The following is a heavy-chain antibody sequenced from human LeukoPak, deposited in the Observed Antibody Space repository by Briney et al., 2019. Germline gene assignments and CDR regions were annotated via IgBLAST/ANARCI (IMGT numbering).Heavy chain of an antibody. D-gene: IGHD6-13*01. CDR2: IYTSGST. CDR3: ARERGSSWYQGYMDV. V-gene: IGHV4-61*02. J-gene: IGHJ6*03. CDR1: GGSISSGSYY. Sequence: PSQTLSLTCNVSGGSISSGSYYWSWIRQPAGKGLEWIGRIYTSGSTNYNPSLKSRVTISVDTSKNQFSLKLSSVTAADTAVYYCARERGSSWYQGYMDVWGKGTTVTVSS.